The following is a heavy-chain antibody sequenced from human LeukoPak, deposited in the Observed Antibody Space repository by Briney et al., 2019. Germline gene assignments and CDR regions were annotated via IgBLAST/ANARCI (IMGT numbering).Heavy chain of an antibody. CDR3: ANGYCTNGLCYPCYYYYMDV. Sequence: GGSLRLSFAASGFTFSSYGMHWVRQAPGKGLEWVAVISYGGSNKYYADSVKGRFTISRDNSKNTLYLQMNSLRAEDTAVYYCANGYCTNGLCYPCYYYYMDVWGKGTTVTVSS. J-gene: IGHJ6*03. CDR2: ISYGGSNK. V-gene: IGHV3-30*18. D-gene: IGHD2-8*01. CDR1: GFTFSSYG.